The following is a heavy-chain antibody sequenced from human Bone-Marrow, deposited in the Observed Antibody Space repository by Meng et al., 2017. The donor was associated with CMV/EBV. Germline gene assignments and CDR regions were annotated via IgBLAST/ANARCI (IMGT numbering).Heavy chain of an antibody. D-gene: IGHD2-15*01. Sequence: ASVKVSCKASGYTFTSYGISWVRQAPGQGLEWMGWISAYNGNTNYAQKLQGRVTMTTDTSTSTAYMELRSLRSDDTAVYYCARGVRYCSGDTCYYFDHWGQGAQVTVSS. CDR3: ARGVRYCSGDTCYYFDH. CDR2: ISAYNGNT. CDR1: GYTFTSYG. J-gene: IGHJ4*02. V-gene: IGHV1-18*01.